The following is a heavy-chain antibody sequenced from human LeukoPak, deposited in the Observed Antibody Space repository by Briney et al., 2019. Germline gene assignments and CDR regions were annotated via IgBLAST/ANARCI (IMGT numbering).Heavy chain of an antibody. CDR3: ARGRNIVVVPAAPKRYFDY. CDR1: GGSFSGYY. Sequence: SETLSLTCAVYGGSFSGYYWSWIRQPPGKGLEWIGEINHRGRTNYNPSLKSRVTISVDTSKNQFSLKLSSVTAADTAVYYCARGRNIVVVPAAPKRYFDYWGQGTLVTVSS. V-gene: IGHV4-34*01. D-gene: IGHD2-2*01. J-gene: IGHJ4*02. CDR2: INHRGRT.